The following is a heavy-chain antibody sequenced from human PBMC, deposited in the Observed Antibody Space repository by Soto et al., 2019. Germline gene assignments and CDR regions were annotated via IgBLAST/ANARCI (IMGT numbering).Heavy chain of an antibody. Sequence: SETLSLTCAVSGGSISNYYWSWIRQPPGKGLEWIGYIYYSGSTKYNPSLKSRVTISVDTSKNQFSLKLSSVTAADTAMFYCASSTWYGRIDYWGQGTLVTVSS. CDR2: IYYSGST. D-gene: IGHD6-13*01. CDR1: GGSISNYY. V-gene: IGHV4-59*08. J-gene: IGHJ4*02. CDR3: ASSTWYGRIDY.